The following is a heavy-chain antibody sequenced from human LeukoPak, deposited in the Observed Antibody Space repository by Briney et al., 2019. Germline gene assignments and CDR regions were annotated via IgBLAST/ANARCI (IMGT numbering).Heavy chain of an antibody. CDR3: VRDGDDFNFDY. J-gene: IGHJ4*02. V-gene: IGHV3-74*01. Sequence: GGSLRLSCAASGFTFRSYWMHWVRQAPGKGLEWVSRVIRDGSFTNYADSVKGRFTISRDNAKNTLYLQKSSLRAEDTAVYFCVRDGDDFNFDYWGQGSLVTVSS. CDR2: VIRDGSFT. CDR1: GFTFRSYW. D-gene: IGHD5-24*01.